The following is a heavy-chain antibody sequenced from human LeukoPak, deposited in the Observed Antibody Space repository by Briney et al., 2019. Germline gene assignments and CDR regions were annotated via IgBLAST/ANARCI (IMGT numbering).Heavy chain of an antibody. J-gene: IGHJ6*02. D-gene: IGHD4-11*01. CDR3: ARVQATDYYYGMDV. V-gene: IGHV1-69*04. CDR1: GGTFSSYA. CDR2: ISPFLGIA. Sequence: SVEVSCKASGGTFSSYAISWVRQAPGQGLEWMGRISPFLGIANYAQKFQGRVTITADKSTSTAYMELSSLRSEDTAVYYCARVQATDYYYGMDVWGQGTTVIVSS.